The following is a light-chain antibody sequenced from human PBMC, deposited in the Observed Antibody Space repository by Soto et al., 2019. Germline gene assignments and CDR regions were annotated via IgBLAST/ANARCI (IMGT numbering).Light chain of an antibody. J-gene: IGLJ1*01. CDR2: EVT. CDR3: CSYAGRSHYV. V-gene: IGLV2-23*02. Sequence: QPVLTQPASVSGSPGQSITISCTGVSSDVGSYNLVSWYQQHPDTAPQLIIYEVTKRPSGVSNRFSGSKSGNTASLTISGLQTEDEADYYCCSYAGRSHYVFGTGTKLTVL. CDR1: SSDVGSYNL.